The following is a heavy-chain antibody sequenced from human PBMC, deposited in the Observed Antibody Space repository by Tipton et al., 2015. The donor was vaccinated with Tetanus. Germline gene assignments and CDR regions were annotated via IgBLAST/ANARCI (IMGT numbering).Heavy chain of an antibody. CDR3: AREERITMVRGAYYYYYGMDV. J-gene: IGHJ6*02. D-gene: IGHD3-10*01. V-gene: IGHV6-1*01. CDR1: GDSVSSNSAA. CDR2: TYYRSKWHN. Sequence: LVKPTQTLSLTCAISGDSVSSNSAAWNWIRQSPSRGLEWLGRTYYRSKWHNDYAVSVKSRITINPDTSKNQFSLQLNSVTPEDTAVYYCAREERITMVRGAYYYYYGMDVWGQGTTVTVSS.